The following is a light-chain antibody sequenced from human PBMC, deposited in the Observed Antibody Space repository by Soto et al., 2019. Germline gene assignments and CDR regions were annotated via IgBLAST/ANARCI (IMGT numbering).Light chain of an antibody. V-gene: IGLV2-23*02. CDR1: SSDVGSDNL. Sequence: QSALTQPASVSGSPGQSITISCTGTSSDVGSDNLVSWYQQHPGKAPKLMIYEVSKRPSGVSNRFSGSKSGNTASLTISGLQAEDEADYYCCSYAGSSSSWVFGGGTKLTVL. J-gene: IGLJ3*02. CDR3: CSYAGSSSSWV. CDR2: EVS.